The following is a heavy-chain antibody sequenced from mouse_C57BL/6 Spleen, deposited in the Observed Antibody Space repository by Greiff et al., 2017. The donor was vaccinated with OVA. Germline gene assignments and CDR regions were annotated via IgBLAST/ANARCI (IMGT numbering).Heavy chain of an antibody. CDR1: GYTFTDYE. V-gene: IGHV1-15*01. CDR3: TRGKLGVLDY. J-gene: IGHJ2*01. CDR2: IDPETGGT. Sequence: VQLQQSGAELVRPGASVTLSCKASGYTFTDYEMHWVKQTPVHGLEWIGAIDPETGGTAYNQKFKGKAILTADKSSSTAYMKLRSLTSEDSAVYYCTRGKLGVLDYWGQGTTLTVSS. D-gene: IGHD2-1*01.